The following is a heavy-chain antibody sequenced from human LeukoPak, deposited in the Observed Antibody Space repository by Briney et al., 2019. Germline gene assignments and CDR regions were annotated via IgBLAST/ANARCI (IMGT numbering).Heavy chain of an antibody. CDR1: GFSFSSSW. V-gene: IGHV3-74*01. CDR3: ARALGSNSDY. D-gene: IGHD1-26*01. J-gene: IGHJ4*02. CDR2: INSDGSRK. Sequence: GGSLRLSCAASGFSFSSSWMHWDRQAPGKGLVWVSCINSDGSRKNYADSVKGRFTIYRDNAKNTLYLQMNSLRAEDTAVYYCARALGSNSDYWGRGTLVTVSS.